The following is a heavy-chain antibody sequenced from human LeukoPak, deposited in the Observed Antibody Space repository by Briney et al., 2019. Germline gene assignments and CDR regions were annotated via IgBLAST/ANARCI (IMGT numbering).Heavy chain of an antibody. J-gene: IGHJ3*02. CDR3: ARTYSSGWFDAFDI. Sequence: ASVKVSCKASGYTFTVHYVHWVRQAPGQGLEWMGWINPNNGGTNYVQKFQGRVTMTRDTSISTAYMELSRLRSDYTAVYYCARTYSSGWFDAFDIWGQGTMVTVSP. CDR1: GYTFTVHY. D-gene: IGHD6-19*01. CDR2: INPNNGGT. V-gene: IGHV1-2*02.